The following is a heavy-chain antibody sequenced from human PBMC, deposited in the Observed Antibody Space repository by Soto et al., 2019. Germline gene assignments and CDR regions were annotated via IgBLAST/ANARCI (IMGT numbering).Heavy chain of an antibody. D-gene: IGHD3-10*01. J-gene: IGHJ4*02. CDR3: ASFSLYGSGSYIFDY. V-gene: IGHV4-59*01. CDR2: IYYSGST. Sequence: SETLSLTCTVSGGSISSYYWSWIRQPPGKGLEWIGYIYYSGSTNYNPSLKSRVTISVDTSKNQFSLKLSSVTAADTAVYYCASFSLYGSGSYIFDYWGQGTLVTVSS. CDR1: GGSISSYY.